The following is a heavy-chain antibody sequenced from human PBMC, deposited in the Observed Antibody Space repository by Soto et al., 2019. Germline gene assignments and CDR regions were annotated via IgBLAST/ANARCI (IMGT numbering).Heavy chain of an antibody. CDR2: IYPGDSDT. D-gene: IGHD2-2*01. CDR3: ASGGGCSSTSCSPTYLLDP. CDR1: GYSFTSYW. V-gene: IGHV5-51*01. J-gene: IGHJ5*02. Sequence: PGESLKISCKGSGYSFTSYWIGWVRQMPGKGLEWMGIIYPGDSDTRYSPSFQGQVTISADKSISTAYLQWSSLKASDTAMYYCASGGGCSSTSCSPTYLLDPWGQGTLVTVSS.